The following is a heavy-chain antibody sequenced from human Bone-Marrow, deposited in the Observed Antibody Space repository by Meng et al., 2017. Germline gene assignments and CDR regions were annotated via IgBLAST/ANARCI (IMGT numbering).Heavy chain of an antibody. CDR1: GGSIRRSSDY. V-gene: IGHV4-39*01. J-gene: IGHJ5*02. CDR3: ARHLLVGATLNWFDP. CDR2: IHYSGNT. Sequence: QLQLQESGPGLVKPSETLSLTCTGSGGSIRRSSDYWGWVRQPPGKGLEWIGSIHYSGNTYYNPSLKSRVTISEHTSKNQFSLKLSSVTAADTAVFYCARHLLVGATLNWFDPWGQGTLVTVSS. D-gene: IGHD1-26*01.